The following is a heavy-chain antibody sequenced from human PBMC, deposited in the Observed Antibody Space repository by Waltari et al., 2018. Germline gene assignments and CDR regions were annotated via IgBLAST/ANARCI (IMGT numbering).Heavy chain of an antibody. Sequence: EVQLVESGGGLVQPGGSLRLSCAASGFTFSSYEINWVRQAPGKGLEWVSYISSSGSTIYYADSVKGRFTISRDNAKNSLYLQMNSLRAEDTAVYYCARGYSSSWYSPPIDYWGQGTLVTVSS. D-gene: IGHD6-13*01. CDR2: ISSSGSTI. CDR3: ARGYSSSWYSPPIDY. CDR1: GFTFSSYE. J-gene: IGHJ4*02. V-gene: IGHV3-48*03.